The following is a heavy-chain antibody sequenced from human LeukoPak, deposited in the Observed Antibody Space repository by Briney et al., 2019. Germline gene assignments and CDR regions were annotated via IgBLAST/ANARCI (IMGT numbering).Heavy chain of an antibody. V-gene: IGHV3-23*01. CDR1: GFTFSSYA. CDR2: ISGSDGST. Sequence: GGSLRLSCAASGFTFSSYAMSWVRQAPGKGLEWVSGISGSDGSTYIADSVRGRFTISRDNSKNTLYLQMDSLRAEDAAVYFCAKGSMSYCSGRCYYFDYWGQGTLVTVSS. J-gene: IGHJ4*02. CDR3: AKGSMSYCSGRCYYFDY. D-gene: IGHD2-15*01.